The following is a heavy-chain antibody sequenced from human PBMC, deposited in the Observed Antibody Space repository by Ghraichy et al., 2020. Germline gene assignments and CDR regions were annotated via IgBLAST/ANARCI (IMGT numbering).Heavy chain of an antibody. V-gene: IGHV4-61*01. Sequence: SETLSLTCSVSGDSVSSVNYYWSWIRQPPGQGLEWIGYIYFSGSTNYNLSLKSRVTISVDSSKNQFSLKLTSVTAADTAVYYCARISAFSGAGIDYWGLGTLVIVSS. J-gene: IGHJ4*02. CDR2: IYFSGST. D-gene: IGHD2-21*01. CDR1: GDSVSSVNYY. CDR3: ARISAFSGAGIDY.